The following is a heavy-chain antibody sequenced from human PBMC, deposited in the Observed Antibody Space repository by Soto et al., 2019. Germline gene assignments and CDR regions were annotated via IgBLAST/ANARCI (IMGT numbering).Heavy chain of an antibody. J-gene: IGHJ4*02. CDR1: GFTFSSYA. D-gene: IGHD2-2*01. CDR3: AKKYPGTRPFDY. CDR2: IGTNSDT. V-gene: IGHV3-23*01. Sequence: GGSLRLSCAASGFTFSSYAMNWVRQAPGKGLEWVSAIGTNSDTYYADSVKGRFTISRDNSKTTLYLQMNSLRAEDTALYYCAKKYPGTRPFDYWGQGTLVTVSS.